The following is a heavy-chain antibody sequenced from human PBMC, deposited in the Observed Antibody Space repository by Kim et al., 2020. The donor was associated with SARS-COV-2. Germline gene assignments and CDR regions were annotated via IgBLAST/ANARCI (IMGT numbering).Heavy chain of an antibody. J-gene: IGHJ4*02. D-gene: IGHD5-18*01. Sequence: SAQGFTGRFVFSLDTSVSTAYLQISSLKAEDTAVYYCAREVGGYSYGCDYWGQGTLVTVSS. CDR3: AREVGGYSYGCDY. V-gene: IGHV7-4-1*02.